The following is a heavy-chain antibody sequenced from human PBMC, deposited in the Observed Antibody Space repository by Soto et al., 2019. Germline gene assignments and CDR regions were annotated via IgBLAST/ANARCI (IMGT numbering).Heavy chain of an antibody. D-gene: IGHD6-13*01. CDR1: GYTFTSYG. CDR2: ISAYNGNT. Sequence: ASVKVSCKASGYTFTSYGISWVRQAPGQGLEWMGWISAYNGNTNYAQKLQGRVTMTTDTSTSTAYMELRSLRSDDTAVYYCARAKQQLVFVAYNWFDPWGQGTLVTVSS. CDR3: ARAKQQLVFVAYNWFDP. J-gene: IGHJ5*02. V-gene: IGHV1-18*01.